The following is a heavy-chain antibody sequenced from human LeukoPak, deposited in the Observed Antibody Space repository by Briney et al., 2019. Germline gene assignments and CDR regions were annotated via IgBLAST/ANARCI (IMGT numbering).Heavy chain of an antibody. CDR2: INHSGST. J-gene: IGHJ4*02. CDR3: ASRHLAAAGRDY. Sequence: PSETLSLTCAVYGGSFSGYYWSWIRQPPGKGLEWIGEINHSGSTNYNPSLKSRVTISVDTSKNQFSLKLSSVTAADTAVYYCASRHLAAAGRDYWGQGTLVTVSS. V-gene: IGHV4-34*01. D-gene: IGHD6-13*01. CDR1: GGSFSGYY.